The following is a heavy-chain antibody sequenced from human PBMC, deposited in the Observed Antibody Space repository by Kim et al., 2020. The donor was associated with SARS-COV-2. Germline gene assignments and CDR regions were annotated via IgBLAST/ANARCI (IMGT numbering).Heavy chain of an antibody. J-gene: IGHJ6*02. V-gene: IGHV3-11*01. CDR3: ARDIVVVPAANYYYGMDV. Sequence: VKRRFTISRDNAKNSLYLQMNSLRAEDTAVYYCARDIVVVPAANYYYGMDVWGQGTTVTVSS. D-gene: IGHD2-2*01.